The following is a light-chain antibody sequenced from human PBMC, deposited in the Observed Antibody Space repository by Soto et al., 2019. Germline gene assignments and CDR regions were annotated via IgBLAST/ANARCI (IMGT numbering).Light chain of an antibody. Sequence: LTQPASVSGSPGQSITISCTGTGRDVGTYNYVSWYQHHPGKAPKLIIYDVSSRPSGVSHRFSGSKSGNTASLAISGLLSKEEAAYFCRTYRGSDPSYVFGTGTEVTVL. J-gene: IGLJ1*01. V-gene: IGLV2-14*03. CDR1: GRDVGTYNY. CDR2: DVS. CDR3: RTYRGSDPSYV.